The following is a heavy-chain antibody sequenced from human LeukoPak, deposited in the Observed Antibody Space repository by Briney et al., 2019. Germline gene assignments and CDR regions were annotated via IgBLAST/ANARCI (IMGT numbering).Heavy chain of an antibody. CDR3: VRVGDFWTVPY. V-gene: IGHV4-59*01. CDR1: GDSMNNYY. J-gene: IGHJ4*02. CDR2: VYYTGST. D-gene: IGHD3/OR15-3a*01. Sequence: SETLSLTCTVSGDSMNNYYWGWIRQSPGKGLEWIGNVYYTGSTNYKPSLKSRVTMTSDTSKNQFSLRLTSMTAAGTAVYYCVRVGDFWTVPYWGQGTLVTVSS.